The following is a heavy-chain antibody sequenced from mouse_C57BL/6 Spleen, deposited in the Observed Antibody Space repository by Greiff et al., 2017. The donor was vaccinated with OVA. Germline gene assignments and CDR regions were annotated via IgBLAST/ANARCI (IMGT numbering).Heavy chain of an antibody. Sequence: EVNVVESGGGLVKPGGSLKLSCAASGFTFSDYGMHWVRQAPEKGLEWVAYISSGSSTIYYADKVKGRFTITRDNAKNTLFLQMTSLRSEDTAMYYCARDWDLFDYWGQGTTLTVSS. J-gene: IGHJ2*01. D-gene: IGHD4-1*01. CDR3: ARDWDLFDY. CDR2: ISSGSSTI. CDR1: GFTFSDYG. V-gene: IGHV5-17*01.